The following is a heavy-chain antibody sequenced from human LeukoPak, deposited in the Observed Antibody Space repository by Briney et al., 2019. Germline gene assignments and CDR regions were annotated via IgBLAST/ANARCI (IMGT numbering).Heavy chain of an antibody. CDR2: LSWNSTHI. CDR3: AKDNMGDYYGSGSYYIEYYFDY. V-gene: IGHV3-9*01. Sequence: GGSLRLSCAASGFTFDYYAMHWVRQAPGKGLEWVSGLSWNSTHIDYADSVKGRFTISRDNAKNSLYLQMNSLRAEDTALYYCAKDNMGDYYGSGSYYIEYYFDYWGQGTLVTVSS. CDR1: GFTFDYYA. D-gene: IGHD3-10*01. J-gene: IGHJ4*02.